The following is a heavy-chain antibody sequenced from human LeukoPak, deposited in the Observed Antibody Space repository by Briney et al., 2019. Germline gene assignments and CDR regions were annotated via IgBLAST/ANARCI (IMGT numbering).Heavy chain of an antibody. CDR2: INHSRHT. Sequence: PSETLSLTCAVYGGSVSGYYWSWIRQPPGKGLEWIGEINHSRHTNYNPSLNRRLTLSVDTPKNQFSLKLSSGTAAYEAVYHCSRRARITIFGIPLRLNWCYPRGQGNPGTVSS. D-gene: IGHD3-3*01. CDR3: SRRARITIFGIPLRLNWCYP. J-gene: IGHJ5*02. CDR1: GGSVSGYY. V-gene: IGHV4-34*01.